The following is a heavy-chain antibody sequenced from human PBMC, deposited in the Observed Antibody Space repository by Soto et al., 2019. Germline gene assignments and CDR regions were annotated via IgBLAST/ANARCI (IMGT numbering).Heavy chain of an antibody. CDR1: GRSFSRYA. V-gene: IGHV1-69*01. CDR2: IIPIFDPS. CDR3: ATDGEPIAARH. Sequence: QVQLVQSGAEVKKPGSSVKVSCKASGRSFSRYAISWVRQAPGQGLEWIGGIIPIFDPSNYAEKFQGRVTITADESTTTAYLELRSLRSEATAIYFCATDGEPIAARHWGQGTLVTVSS. D-gene: IGHD6-6*01. J-gene: IGHJ4*02.